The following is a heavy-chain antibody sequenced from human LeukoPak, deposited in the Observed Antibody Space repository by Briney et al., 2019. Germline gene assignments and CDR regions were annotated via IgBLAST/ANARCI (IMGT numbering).Heavy chain of an antibody. V-gene: IGHV4-39*02. CDR2: IYDSGGT. CDR3: ARARRDAFDI. Sequence: PSEALSLTCTDSVGSIISGRYYGGWSRQPPRKGMGWIVSIYDSGGTSYKPSLKSRFTISVDTSKNHFTLKRSAVTAADTAVYYCARARRDAFDICGQGAMVTVSS. CDR1: VGSIISGRYY. J-gene: IGHJ3*02.